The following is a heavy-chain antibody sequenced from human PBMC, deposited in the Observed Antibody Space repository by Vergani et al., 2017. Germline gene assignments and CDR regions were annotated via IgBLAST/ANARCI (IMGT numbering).Heavy chain of an antibody. Sequence: QVKLQESGPGLLKPSHTLSLTCTVSCESIRSVSHYWGWLRQPAGKGPEWIGHIHTGGSTDLNPSFKSQVSISVDTSKSQFSLKLNSVTVADTAVYYCARSRPYCTSGSCPAIWGQGTLVTVSS. D-gene: IGHD2-15*01. CDR2: IHTGGST. CDR1: CESIRSVSHY. V-gene: IGHV4-61*02. CDR3: ARSRPYCTSGSCPAI. J-gene: IGHJ4*02.